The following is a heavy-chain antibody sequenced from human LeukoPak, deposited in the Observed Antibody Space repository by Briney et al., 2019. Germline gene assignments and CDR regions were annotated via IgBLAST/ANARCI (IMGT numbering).Heavy chain of an antibody. CDR2: INSGGSGT. V-gene: IGHV3-74*01. CDR1: GFPLSSYW. CDR3: TRDPRLREFES. D-gene: IGHD2-21*02. Sequence: GGSLRLSCAASGFPLSSYWMHWVRQTAGKGLVWVSRINSGGSGTGYADSVKGRFTISRDNSKNTLSLQMNSLRDDDTAVYYCTRDPRLREFESWGQGTLVTVSS. J-gene: IGHJ1*01.